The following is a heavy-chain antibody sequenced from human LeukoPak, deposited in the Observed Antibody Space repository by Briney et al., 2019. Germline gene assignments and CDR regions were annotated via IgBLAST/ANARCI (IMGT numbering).Heavy chain of an antibody. J-gene: IGHJ4*02. CDR3: AKAYSSSWYGAFDY. CDR2: ISWNSGSI. CDR1: AFTFDAYS. Sequence: ARSLRLACEASAFTFDAYSMQCVRQPPARGREWVSGISWNSGSIGYADSVKGRFTISRDNAKNSLYLQMNSLRAEDTALYYCAKAYSSSWYGAFDYWGQGTLVTVSS. V-gene: IGHV3-9*01. D-gene: IGHD6-13*01.